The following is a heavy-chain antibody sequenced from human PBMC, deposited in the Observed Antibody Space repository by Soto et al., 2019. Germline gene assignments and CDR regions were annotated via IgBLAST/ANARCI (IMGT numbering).Heavy chain of an antibody. V-gene: IGHV1-69*13. CDR1: GGTFSSYA. Sequence: ASVKVSCKAPGGTFSSYAISWVRQAPGQGLEWMGGIIPIFGTANYAQKFQGRVTITADASTSTAYMELSSLRSEDTAVYYCAGPDSTDMAPFDYWGQGTLVTVSS. D-gene: IGHD5-18*01. CDR3: AGPDSTDMAPFDY. J-gene: IGHJ4*02. CDR2: IIPIFGTA.